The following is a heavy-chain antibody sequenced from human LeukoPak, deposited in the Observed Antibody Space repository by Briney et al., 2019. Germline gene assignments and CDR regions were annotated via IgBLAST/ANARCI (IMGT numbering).Heavy chain of an antibody. CDR2: INPNSGGT. Sequence: ASVKVSCKASGYTFTGYYMHWVRQAPGQGLEWMGWINPNSGGTNYAQKFQGRVTMTRDTSISTAYMELSRLRSDDTAVYYCARDRSSGTRGPPYYYYYMDVWGKGTTVTVSS. J-gene: IGHJ6*03. D-gene: IGHD3-10*01. V-gene: IGHV1-2*02. CDR3: ARDRSSGTRGPPYYYYYMDV. CDR1: GYTFTGYY.